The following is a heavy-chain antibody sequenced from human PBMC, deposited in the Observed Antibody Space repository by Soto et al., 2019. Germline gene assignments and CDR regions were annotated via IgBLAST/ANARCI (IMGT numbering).Heavy chain of an antibody. V-gene: IGHV5-10-1*01. Sequence: GESLKISCKGSGYSFKSYWISWVRQMPGKGLEWMGRIDPSDSYTNYSPSFQGHVTISADKSISTAYLQWSSLKASDTAMYYCARTSMQSRGYSYGHGGMDVWGQGTTVTVSS. CDR3: ARTSMQSRGYSYGHGGMDV. CDR1: GYSFKSYW. J-gene: IGHJ6*02. CDR2: IDPSDSYT. D-gene: IGHD5-18*01.